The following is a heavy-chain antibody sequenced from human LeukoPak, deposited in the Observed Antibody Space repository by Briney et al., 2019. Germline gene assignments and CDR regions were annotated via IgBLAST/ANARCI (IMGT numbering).Heavy chain of an antibody. Sequence: PGGSLRLSCAASGFTFSSYGMHWVRQAPGKGLEWVAVISYDGSNKYYADSVKGRFTISRDNSKNTLYLQMNSLRAEDTAVYYCAKEGSGSYYPFDYWGQGTLVTVSS. CDR3: AKEGSGSYYPFDY. CDR1: GFTFSSYG. J-gene: IGHJ4*02. CDR2: ISYDGSNK. V-gene: IGHV3-30*18. D-gene: IGHD3-10*01.